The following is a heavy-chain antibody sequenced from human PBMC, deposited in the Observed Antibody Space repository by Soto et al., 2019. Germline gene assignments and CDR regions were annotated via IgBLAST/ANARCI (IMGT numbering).Heavy chain of an antibody. Sequence: WASVKVSCKASGGTFSSYAISWVRQAPGQGLEWMGGIIPIFGTANYAQKFQGRVTITADESTSTAYMELSSLRSEDTAVYYCARVTGTTVHYYYYGMDVWGQGTTVTVSS. CDR1: GGTFSSYA. CDR3: ARVTGTTVHYYYYGMDV. J-gene: IGHJ6*02. V-gene: IGHV1-69*13. CDR2: IIPIFGTA. D-gene: IGHD1-7*01.